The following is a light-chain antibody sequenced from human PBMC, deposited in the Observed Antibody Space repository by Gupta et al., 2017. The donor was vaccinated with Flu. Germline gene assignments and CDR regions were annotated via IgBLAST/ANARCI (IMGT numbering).Light chain of an antibody. CDR1: TNNVGNQG. CDR2: RNN. CDR3: SAWDTRLRGWV. V-gene: IGLV10-54*04. Sequence: QAGPTPPPSVSMALGQTTTLTCTGNTNNVGNQGAPWLPQHQGHPPKLISYRNNNRPSGISERFSASRSGNTASLIITGLQPEDEADYYCSAWDTRLRGWVFGGGTKLTVL. J-gene: IGLJ3*02.